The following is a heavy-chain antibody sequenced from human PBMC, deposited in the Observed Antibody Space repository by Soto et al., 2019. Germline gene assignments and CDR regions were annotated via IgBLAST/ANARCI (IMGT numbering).Heavy chain of an antibody. J-gene: IGHJ3*02. V-gene: IGHV3-23*01. Sequence: GGSLRLSCAASGFTFSSYAMSWVRQAPGKGLEWVSAISGSGGSTYYADSVKGRFTISRDNSKNTLYLQMNSLRAEDTAVYYCAKVGATVAATPYDAFDIWGQGTMVTVSS. D-gene: IGHD2-15*01. CDR1: GFTFSSYA. CDR2: ISGSGGST. CDR3: AKVGATVAATPYDAFDI.